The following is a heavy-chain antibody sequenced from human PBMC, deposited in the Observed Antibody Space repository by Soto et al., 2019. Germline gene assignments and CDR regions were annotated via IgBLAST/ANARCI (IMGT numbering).Heavy chain of an antibody. Sequence: QITLKESGPTLVKPTQTLTLTCTFSGFSLSTSGVGVGWIRQPPGKALEWLALIYWDDDKRYSPSLKSRLTITKDTSKNQGVLTMTNMDPVDTATYYCAHRGYSGYDLGWFDPWGQGTLVTVSS. J-gene: IGHJ5*02. D-gene: IGHD5-12*01. CDR1: GFSLSTSGVG. CDR3: AHRGYSGYDLGWFDP. CDR2: IYWDDDK. V-gene: IGHV2-5*02.